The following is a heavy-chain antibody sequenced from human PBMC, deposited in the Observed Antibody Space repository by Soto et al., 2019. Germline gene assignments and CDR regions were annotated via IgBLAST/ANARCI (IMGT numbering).Heavy chain of an antibody. D-gene: IGHD6-25*01. CDR1: GGSVSSGSYY. J-gene: IGHJ5*02. Sequence: QVQLQESGPGLVKPSETLSLTCTVYGGSVSSGSYYWSWIRQPPGNGLEWIGYIYYSGRTNCNPSIKSRVTTSVDTSKNPFSLQLSSVTAADTAVYYSARSRRLPWFDPWGQGTLVTVFS. CDR3: ARSRRLPWFDP. CDR2: IYYSGRT. V-gene: IGHV4-61*01.